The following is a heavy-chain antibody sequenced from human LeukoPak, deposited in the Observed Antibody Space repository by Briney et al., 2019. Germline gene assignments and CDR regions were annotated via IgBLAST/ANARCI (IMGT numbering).Heavy chain of an antibody. D-gene: IGHD3-22*01. J-gene: IGHJ4*02. CDR1: GFTFSSYG. CDR3: VKDSTHFRVWDSYDTAGLNY. V-gene: IGHV3-30*02. Sequence: GGSLRLSCAASGFTFSSYGMHWVRQAPGKGLEWVAFIRYDGNNKYYADSVKGRFTDSRDNSKNTLYLQMNSLRAEDTAVYYCVKDSTHFRVWDSYDTAGLNYWGQGTLVTVSS. CDR2: IRYDGNNK.